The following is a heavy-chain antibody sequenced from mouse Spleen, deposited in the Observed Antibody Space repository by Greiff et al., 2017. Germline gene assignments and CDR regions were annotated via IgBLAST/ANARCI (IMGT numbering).Heavy chain of an antibody. D-gene: IGHD2-10*01. J-gene: IGHJ2*01. CDR1: GFSLTSYG. V-gene: IGHV2-4*02. CDR3: AREACYGNYFDY. Sequence: VKLQESGPGLVQPSQSLSITCTVSGFSLTSYGVHWVRQPPGKGLEWLGVIWSDGSTDYNSALKSRLSISKDNSKSQVFLKMNSLQTDDTARYNCAREACYGNYFDYWGQSTTLTVSS. CDR2: IWSDGST.